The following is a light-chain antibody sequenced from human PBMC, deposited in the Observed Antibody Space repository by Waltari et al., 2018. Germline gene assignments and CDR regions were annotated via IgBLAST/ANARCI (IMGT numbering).Light chain of an antibody. CDR2: ETT. CDR1: SRDVGHYNL. Sequence: QSALTRPASVSGSPGQSITIPCTGSSRDVGHYNLASWSHQHPGQAPKLIIYETTKRPSGVSNRFSGSKSGNTASLAVSGLQTEDEAEYYCCSYGGYNTPWVFGGGTKLTVL. V-gene: IGLV2-23*01. J-gene: IGLJ3*02. CDR3: CSYGGYNTPWV.